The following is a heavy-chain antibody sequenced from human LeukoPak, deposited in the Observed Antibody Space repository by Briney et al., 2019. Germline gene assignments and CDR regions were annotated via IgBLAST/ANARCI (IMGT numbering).Heavy chain of an antibody. Sequence: GGSLRLSCSASGFTFSSYAMHWVRQAPGKGLEYVSAISSNGGSTYYAGSVKGRFTISRDNSKNTLYLQMSSLRAEDTAVYYCVKGTKAAAGTLPHHFDYWGQGTLVTVSS. CDR3: VKGTKAAAGTLPHHFDY. CDR1: GFTFSSYA. J-gene: IGHJ4*02. CDR2: ISSNGGST. V-gene: IGHV3-64D*06. D-gene: IGHD6-13*01.